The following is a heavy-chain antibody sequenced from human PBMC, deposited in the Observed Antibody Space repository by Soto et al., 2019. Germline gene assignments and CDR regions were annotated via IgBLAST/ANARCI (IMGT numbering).Heavy chain of an antibody. V-gene: IGHV3-15*01. J-gene: IGHJ6*02. D-gene: IGHD3-22*01. CDR1: GFTFSSAW. CDR2: NKSNSDGGTT. Sequence: GGSLRLSCAASGFTFSSAWMTWVRQAPGKGQEWVGRNKSNSDGGTTYYAAPVKDRFTISRDDSKNTAYLQMNSLKTEDTAVYYCTRQIPDYYDSSGYYSRLRPAPFYGMDVWGQGTTVTVSS. CDR3: TRQIPDYYDSSGYYSRLRPAPFYGMDV.